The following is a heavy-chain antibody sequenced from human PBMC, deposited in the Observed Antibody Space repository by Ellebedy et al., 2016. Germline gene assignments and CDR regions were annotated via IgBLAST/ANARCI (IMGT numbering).Heavy chain of an antibody. D-gene: IGHD1-26*01. J-gene: IGHJ1*01. V-gene: IGHV4-59*01. CDR3: AGKYSGSFSD. CDR2: IYYTGDT. Sequence: SETLSLTXSVSGDSIDSYYWTWIRQPPGKGLEWIGYIYYTGDTDYNPSLKSRVTTSVDPSKNQFSLRLTSVTAADTAVYYCAGKYSGSFSDWGRGTLVTVSS. CDR1: GDSIDSYY.